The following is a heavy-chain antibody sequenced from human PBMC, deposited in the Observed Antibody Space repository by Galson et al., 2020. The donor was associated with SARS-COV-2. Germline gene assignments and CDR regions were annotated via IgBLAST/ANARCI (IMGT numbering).Heavy chain of an antibody. D-gene: IGHD2-15*01. J-gene: IGHJ5*02. CDR3: ARHRIYCSGGSCYSGWFDP. CDR2: IYYSGST. V-gene: IGHV4-39*01. Sequence: ETSETLSLTCTVSGGSISSSSYYWGWIRQPPGKGLEWIGSIYYSGSTYYNPSLKRRVTISVDTSKNQFSLKLSSVTAADTAVYYCARHRIYCSGGSCYSGWFDPWGQGTLVTVSS. CDR1: GGSISSSSYY.